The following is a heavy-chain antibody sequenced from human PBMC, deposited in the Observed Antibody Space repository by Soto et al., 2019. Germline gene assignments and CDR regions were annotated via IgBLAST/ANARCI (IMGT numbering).Heavy chain of an antibody. CDR2: ISAYNGNT. V-gene: IGHV1-18*01. CDR1: GYTFTSYG. Sequence: QVQLVQSGAEVKKPGASVKVSCKASGYTFTSYGISWVRQAPGQGLEWMGWISAYNGNTNYAQKLQGRVTMTTDTSTSTAYMELRSLRSDDTAVYYCARDRVSTTDYYDSTPTMWGQGTLVTVSS. D-gene: IGHD3-22*01. CDR3: ARDRVSTTDYYDSTPTM. J-gene: IGHJ4*02.